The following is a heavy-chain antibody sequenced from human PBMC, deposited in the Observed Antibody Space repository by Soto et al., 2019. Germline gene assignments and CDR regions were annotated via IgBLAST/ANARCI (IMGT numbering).Heavy chain of an antibody. CDR2: INHSGST. CDR3: ARLGYCTNGVCLCGMDV. V-gene: IGHV4-34*01. J-gene: IGHJ6*02. CDR1: GGSFSGYY. D-gene: IGHD2-8*01. Sequence: SETLSLTCAVYGGSFSGYYWSWIRQPPGKGLEWIGEINHSGSTNYNPSLKSRVTISVDTSKNQFSLKLSSVTAADTAVYYCARLGYCTNGVCLCGMDVWGQGTPVTVSS.